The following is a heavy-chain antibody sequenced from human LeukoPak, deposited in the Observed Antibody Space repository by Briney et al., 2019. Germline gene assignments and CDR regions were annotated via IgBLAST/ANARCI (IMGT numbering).Heavy chain of an antibody. J-gene: IGHJ4*02. Sequence: TSETLSLTCTVSGGSISSGDYYWSWIRQPPGKGLEWIGYIYYSGSTYYNPSLKSRVTISVDTSKNQFSLKLSSVTAADTAVYYCARSWAPGDDFWSGYYLDYWGQGTLVTVSS. D-gene: IGHD3-3*01. CDR2: IYYSGST. CDR1: GGSISSGDYY. CDR3: ARSWAPGDDFWSGYYLDY. V-gene: IGHV4-30-4*08.